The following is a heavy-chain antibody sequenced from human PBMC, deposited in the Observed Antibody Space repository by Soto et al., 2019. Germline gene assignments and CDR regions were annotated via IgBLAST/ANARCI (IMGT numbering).Heavy chain of an antibody. CDR3: ARDGDGIVATINIFDY. J-gene: IGHJ4*02. V-gene: IGHV3-7*04. D-gene: IGHD5-12*01. CDR2: IKQDGTEK. CDR1: GFTISSYW. Sequence: PGGSLRLSCAASGFTISSYWMTWVRQAPGKGLEWVANIKQDGTEKFYVDSVKGRSTISRDNAKNSLYLQMNSLRAEDTAVYYCARDGDGIVATINIFDYWGQGTLVTVSS.